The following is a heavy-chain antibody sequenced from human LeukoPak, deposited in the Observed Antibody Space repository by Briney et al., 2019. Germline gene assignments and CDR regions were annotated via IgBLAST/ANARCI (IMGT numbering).Heavy chain of an antibody. Sequence: GGPLRLSCEASGITISSAWMSWVRQPPGKGLEYVGRIKSESDGGTTDHAAPVKGRFTISRDDSKNTLYLQMNSLTIEDTAVYYCTTPPDWGQGTLVTVSP. CDR1: GITISSAW. J-gene: IGHJ4*02. V-gene: IGHV3-15*01. CDR3: TTPPD. CDR2: IKSESDGGTT.